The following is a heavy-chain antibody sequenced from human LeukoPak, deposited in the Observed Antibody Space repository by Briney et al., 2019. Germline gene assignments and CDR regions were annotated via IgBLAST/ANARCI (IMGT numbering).Heavy chain of an antibody. Sequence: GGSLRLSCAASGFIVNDYAMHWVRQAPGKGLEWVSVISYDGDHKYYADSVKGRFTISRDKSENTLNLQMNSLKPDDTGVYYCARMDVKMGTTTFDYWGQGTLVTVSS. J-gene: IGHJ4*02. CDR2: ISYDGDHK. V-gene: IGHV3-30-3*01. CDR1: GFIVNDYA. CDR3: ARMDVKMGTTTFDY. D-gene: IGHD5-24*01.